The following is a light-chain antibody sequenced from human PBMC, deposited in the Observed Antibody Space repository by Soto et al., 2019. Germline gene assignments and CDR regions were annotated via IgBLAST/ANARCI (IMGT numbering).Light chain of an antibody. J-gene: IGKJ4*01. CDR2: GAS. CDR3: QQYNNWPLT. V-gene: IGKV3-20*01. CDR1: QSVSSSY. Sequence: EIVLTQSPGTLSLSPGERATLSCRASQSVSSSYLAWYQQKPGQAPRLLIYGASSRATDIPDRFSGSGSGTDFTLTISRLQPEDFAIYYCQQYNNWPLTFGGGTKVDIK.